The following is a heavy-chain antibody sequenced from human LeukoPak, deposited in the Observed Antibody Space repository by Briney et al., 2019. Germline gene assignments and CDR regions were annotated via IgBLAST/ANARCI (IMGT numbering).Heavy chain of an antibody. J-gene: IGHJ4*02. CDR1: GFTVSSNY. V-gene: IGHV3-66*01. D-gene: IGHD1-26*01. CDR2: IYSGGST. CDR3: ARGSSGTYDMGY. Sequence: PGGSLRLSCAASGFTVSSNYMSWVRQAPGKGLEWVSVIYSGGSTYYAESVKGRFTISRDNSKNTLFLQMNSLRAEDTAVYYCARGSSGTYDMGYWGQGTLVTVSS.